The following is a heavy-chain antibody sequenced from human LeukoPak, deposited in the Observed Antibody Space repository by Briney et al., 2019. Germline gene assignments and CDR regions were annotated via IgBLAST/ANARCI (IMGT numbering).Heavy chain of an antibody. Sequence: PGGSLRLSCAASGFTFSSYAMSWVRQAPGKGLEWVSAISGSGGSTYYADSVKGRFTISRDNSRDTLYLQMNSLRAEDTAVYYCAKGYYDYVWGSYYFDYWGLGTLVTVSS. V-gene: IGHV3-23*01. CDR2: ISGSGGST. J-gene: IGHJ4*02. CDR3: AKGYYDYVWGSYYFDY. D-gene: IGHD3-16*01. CDR1: GFTFSSYA.